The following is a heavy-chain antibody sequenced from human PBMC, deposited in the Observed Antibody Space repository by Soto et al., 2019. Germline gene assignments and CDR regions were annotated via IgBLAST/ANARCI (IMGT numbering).Heavy chain of an antibody. D-gene: IGHD6-13*01. J-gene: IGHJ6*02. V-gene: IGHV1-18*01. CDR1: GYTFTSCG. Sequence: ASVKVSCKASGYTFTSCGISWVRQAPGQGLEWMGWISAYNGNTNYAQKLQGRVTMTTDTSTSTAYMELRSLRSDDTAVYYCARDHPHHMAAAGTNYYYYGMDVWGQGTTVTVSS. CDR3: ARDHPHHMAAAGTNYYYYGMDV. CDR2: ISAYNGNT.